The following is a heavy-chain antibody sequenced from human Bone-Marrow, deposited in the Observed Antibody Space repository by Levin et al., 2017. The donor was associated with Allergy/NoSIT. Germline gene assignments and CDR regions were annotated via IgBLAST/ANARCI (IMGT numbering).Heavy chain of an antibody. CDR1: GFTFGDYA. Sequence: GGSLRLSCRGSGFTFGDYAMSWVRQAPGKGLEWVGLTRSKGQGGTTEYAASLKERFTVSRDDSKSIAYLQMNTLKTEDTAVYYCVRLRGFFDPSAHYYYYMDVWGKGTTAIVSS. V-gene: IGHV3-49*04. CDR3: VRLRGFFDPSAHYYYYMDV. J-gene: IGHJ6*03. CDR2: TRSKGQGGTT. D-gene: IGHD3-10*01.